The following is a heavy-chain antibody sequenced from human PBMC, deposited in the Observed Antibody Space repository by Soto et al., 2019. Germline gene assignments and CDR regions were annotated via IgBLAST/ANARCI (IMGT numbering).Heavy chain of an antibody. CDR3: SRQGYSNYDSSC. V-gene: IGHV3-73*01. D-gene: IGHD5-12*01. Sequence: GGSLRLSCAASGFTFSGSSIHWVRQASGKGLEWVGRIRSKANSYATAYAVSVKGRFTISRDDSKNTAYLQMNSLKTEDTAVYYCSRQGYSNYDSSCWGQGTLVTVSS. CDR1: GFTFSGSS. CDR2: IRSKANSYAT. J-gene: IGHJ4*02.